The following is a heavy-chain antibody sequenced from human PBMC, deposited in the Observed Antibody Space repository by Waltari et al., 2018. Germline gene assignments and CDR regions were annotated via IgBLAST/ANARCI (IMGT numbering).Heavy chain of an antibody. CDR1: GGSISSSSYY. V-gene: IGHV4-39*01. Sequence: QLQLQESGPGLVKPSETLSLTCTVSGGSISSSSYYWGWIRQPPGKGLEWIGSIYYSGRTYNNPSLKSVVTIAVDTSKNQFSLKLSSVTAADTAVYYCASTIERKEDAFDIWGQGTMVTVSS. J-gene: IGHJ3*02. CDR2: IYYSGRT. CDR3: ASTIERKEDAFDI.